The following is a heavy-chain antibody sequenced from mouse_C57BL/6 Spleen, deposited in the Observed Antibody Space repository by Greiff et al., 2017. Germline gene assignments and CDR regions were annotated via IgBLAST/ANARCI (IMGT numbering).Heavy chain of an antibody. CDR1: GYTFTDYE. J-gene: IGHJ4*01. D-gene: IGHD4-1*01. V-gene: IGHV1-15*01. Sequence: QVQLQQAGAELVRPGASVTLSCKASGYTFTDYEMHWVKQTPVHGLEWIGAIDPETGGTAYNQKFKGKAILTADKSSSTAYMELRSLTSEDSAVYYCTRRETGSYAMDYWGQGTSVTVSS. CDR3: TRRETGSYAMDY. CDR2: IDPETGGT.